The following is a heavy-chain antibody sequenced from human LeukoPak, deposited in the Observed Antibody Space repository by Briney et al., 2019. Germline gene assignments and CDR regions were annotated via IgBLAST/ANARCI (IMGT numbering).Heavy chain of an antibody. V-gene: IGHV4-30-4*01. CDR2: IFSTGST. CDR3: ARGDYTVLAGSPFDL. D-gene: IGHD6-19*01. Sequence: SETLSLTCSVSGDAITSGDDYWNWIRQSPGKGLQWIGYIFSTGSTYYNPSLGSRFTISLDAPKNQFSLRLNSVTAADTAVYYCARGDYTVLAGSPFDLWGRGTLVTVSS. J-gene: IGHJ4*02. CDR1: GDAITSGDDY.